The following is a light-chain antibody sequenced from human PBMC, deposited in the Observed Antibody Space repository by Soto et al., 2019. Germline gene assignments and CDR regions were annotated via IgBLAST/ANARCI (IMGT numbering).Light chain of an antibody. J-gene: IGLJ1*01. V-gene: IGLV2-14*01. CDR1: SSDVGGYNF. Sequence: QSVLTQPASVSGSPGQSITISCTGTSSDVGGYNFVSWYQQHPGKAPKLMSYDVSNRPSGVSNRFSGSKSGNKASLTISGLQAEDEADYYCSSYTSSSTDVFGTGTQLTVL. CDR3: SSYTSSSTDV. CDR2: DVS.